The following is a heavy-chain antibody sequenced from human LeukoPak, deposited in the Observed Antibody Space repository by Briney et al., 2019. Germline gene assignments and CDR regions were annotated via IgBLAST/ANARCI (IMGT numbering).Heavy chain of an antibody. CDR3: AREDYTYYYDSSGYFLR. CDR1: GGTFSSYA. J-gene: IGHJ4*02. Sequence: ASVKVSCKASGGTFSSYAISWVRQAPGQGLEWMGWINPNSGGTNYAQKFQGRVTMTRDTSISTAYMELSRLRSDDTAVYYCAREDYTYYYDSSGYFLRWGQGTLVTVSS. V-gene: IGHV1-2*02. CDR2: INPNSGGT. D-gene: IGHD3-22*01.